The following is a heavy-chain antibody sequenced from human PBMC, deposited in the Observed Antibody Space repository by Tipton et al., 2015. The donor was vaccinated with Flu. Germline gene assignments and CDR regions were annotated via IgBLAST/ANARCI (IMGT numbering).Heavy chain of an antibody. Sequence: TLSLTCALSGASMSDINRWAWVRQPPGKGLEWIGEIFHTGTTNYNPSLKSRVIMSVDKSKNQFSLKVISVTAADTAVYYCARRDYSNYVSDPKNWFDPWGQGTLVTVSA. V-gene: IGHV4-4*02. CDR1: GASMSDINR. J-gene: IGHJ5*02. D-gene: IGHD4-11*01. CDR2: IFHTGTT. CDR3: ARRDYSNYVSDPKNWFDP.